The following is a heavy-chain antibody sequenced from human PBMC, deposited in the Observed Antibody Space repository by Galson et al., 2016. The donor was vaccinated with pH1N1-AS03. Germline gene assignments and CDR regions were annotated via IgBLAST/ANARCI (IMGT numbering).Heavy chain of an antibody. CDR1: GSTFNNYA. CDR3: AKVPYSYDKSVFNS. V-gene: IGHV3-23*01. D-gene: IGHD3-22*01. Sequence: SLRLSCATSGSTFNNYAMNWVRQAPGKGLEWVSTISGNGANTYYGDSVRGRFTISRDNSKGTLYLQMNSLRAEHTAIYYCAKVPYSYDKSVFNSWGQGTLVTVSS. CDR2: ISGNGANT. J-gene: IGHJ4*02.